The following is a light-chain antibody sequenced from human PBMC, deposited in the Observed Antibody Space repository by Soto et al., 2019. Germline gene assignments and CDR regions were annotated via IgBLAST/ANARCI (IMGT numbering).Light chain of an antibody. CDR2: GAS. CDR1: QSVSTK. CDR3: QQYDNWPPAWT. J-gene: IGKJ1*01. V-gene: IGKV3-15*01. Sequence: EIVLTQSPGTLSVSPVETATLSCRASQSVSTKLAWYQQKPGQAPRLLIYGASTRATGIPARFSGSGSGTEFTLTISSLQSEDFAVYYCQQYDNWPPAWTFGQGTKVDIK.